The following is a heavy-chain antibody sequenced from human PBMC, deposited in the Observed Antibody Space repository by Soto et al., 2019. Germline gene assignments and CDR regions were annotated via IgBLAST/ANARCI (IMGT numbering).Heavy chain of an antibody. D-gene: IGHD3-16*01. CDR3: ARGLNVYYFDY. V-gene: IGHV1-3*01. CDR1: GYTFTNYG. J-gene: IGHJ4*02. Sequence: QVQLVQSGAEVKKPGASVKVSCKASGYTFTNYGIHWVRQAPGQRLKWMGWINAGNGNTKHSQKFQGRVTITRDTSASTAYMELSSLRSEDTAVYYCARGLNVYYFDYWGQGTLVTVSS. CDR2: INAGNGNT.